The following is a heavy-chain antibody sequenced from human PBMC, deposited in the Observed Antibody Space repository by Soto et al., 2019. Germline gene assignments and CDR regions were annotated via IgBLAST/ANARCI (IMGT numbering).Heavy chain of an antibody. CDR1: GGSISSGGYS. V-gene: IGHV4-30-2*01. J-gene: IGHJ4*02. CDR2: IYHSGST. CDR3: GRFWGGPFDY. D-gene: IGHD3-3*01. Sequence: SETLSLTCAVSGGSISSGGYSWSWIRQPPGKGLEWIGYIYHSGSTYYNPSLKSRVTISVDRSKNQFSLKLSSVTAADTAVYYWGRFWGGPFDYWGQETLVTVPS.